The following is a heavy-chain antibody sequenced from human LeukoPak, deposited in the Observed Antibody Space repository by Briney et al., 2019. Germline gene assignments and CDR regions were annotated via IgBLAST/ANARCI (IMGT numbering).Heavy chain of an antibody. CDR2: INPNSGGT. D-gene: IGHD2/OR15-2a*01. J-gene: IGHJ4*02. CDR1: GYTFTGYY. CDR3: ARVQSTLTRSGFDY. Sequence: ASVKVSCKASGYTFTGYYMHWVRQAPGQGLEWMGRINPNSGGTNYAQKFQGRVTMTRDTFISTAYMELSRLRSDDTAVYYCARVQSTLTRSGFDYWGQGTLVTVSS. V-gene: IGHV1-2*06.